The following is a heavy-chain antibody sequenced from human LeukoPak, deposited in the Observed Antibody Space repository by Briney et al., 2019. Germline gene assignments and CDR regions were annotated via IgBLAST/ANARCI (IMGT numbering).Heavy chain of an antibody. D-gene: IGHD6-19*01. Sequence: SVKVSCKASGYTFTSYDINWVRQATGQGLEWMGWMSPNSGNTGYAQKFQGRVTMTRNTSITTAYMELSSLRSEDTAVYYCARGVAVAGTPWFDPWGQGTLVTVSS. V-gene: IGHV1-8*01. J-gene: IGHJ5*02. CDR3: ARGVAVAGTPWFDP. CDR2: MSPNSGNT. CDR1: GYTFTSYD.